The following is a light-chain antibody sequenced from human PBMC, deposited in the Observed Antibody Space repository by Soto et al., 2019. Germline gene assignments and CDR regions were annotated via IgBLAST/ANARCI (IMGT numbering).Light chain of an antibody. CDR1: QSVSSN. CDR2: GAS. V-gene: IGKV3-15*01. CDR3: QQYNNWPPGT. Sequence: EIVMTQSPATLSVSPGERATLSCRASQSVSSNLAWYQQKPGQAPRLLIYGASTRATGIPARFSGSGSGTEVTLTISSLQSEDVAVYYCQQYNNWPPGTFGQGTKLEIK. J-gene: IGKJ2*01.